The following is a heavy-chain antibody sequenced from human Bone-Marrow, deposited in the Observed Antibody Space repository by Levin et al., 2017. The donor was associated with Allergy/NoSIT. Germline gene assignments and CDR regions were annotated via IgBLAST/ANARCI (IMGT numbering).Heavy chain of an antibody. Sequence: SETLSLTCTVSGGSISGYYWSWIRQAPGKGLEWIGYIYYSGSTTYNPSLRGRATVSLDTSKKQFSLRLSSVTASDTALYYCARLYGNGVALYYSDSWGQGTQVTVSS. CDR1: GGSISGYY. CDR2: IYYSGST. D-gene: IGHD2-8*01. CDR3: ARLYGNGVALYYSDS. V-gene: IGHV4-59*08. J-gene: IGHJ4*02.